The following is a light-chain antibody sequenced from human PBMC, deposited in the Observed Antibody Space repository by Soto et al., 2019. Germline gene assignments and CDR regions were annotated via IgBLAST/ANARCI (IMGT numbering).Light chain of an antibody. CDR3: GSWDSSPSAYV. J-gene: IGLJ1*01. CDR1: SSNIGGNS. Sequence: QSVLTQPPSVSAAPGQMVTISCSGSSSNIGGNSVSWYQQLPGTAPKLLIYDDNKRPSGIPDRCSGSKSGTSATLGITGFQTGDEADYYCGSWDSSPSAYVFGTGTKVTVL. V-gene: IGLV1-51*01. CDR2: DDN.